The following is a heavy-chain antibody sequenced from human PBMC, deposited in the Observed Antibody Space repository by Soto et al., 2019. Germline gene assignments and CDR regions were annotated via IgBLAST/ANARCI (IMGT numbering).Heavy chain of an antibody. D-gene: IGHD3-22*01. CDR1: GFTFSSYA. CDR2: ISGSGGST. J-gene: IGHJ4*02. V-gene: IGHV3-23*01. CDR3: AKDLSITMIVVVITSFDY. Sequence: GGSLRLSCAASGFTFSSYAMNWVRQAPGKGLEWVSAISGSGGSTYYADSVKGRFTISRDNSKNTLYLQMNSLRAEDTAVYYCAKDLSITMIVVVITSFDYWGQGTLVTVSS.